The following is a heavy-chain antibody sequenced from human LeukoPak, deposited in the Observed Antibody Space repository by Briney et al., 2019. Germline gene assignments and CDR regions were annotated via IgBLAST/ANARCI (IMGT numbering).Heavy chain of an antibody. J-gene: IGHJ6*02. D-gene: IGHD2-2*01. Sequence: SETLSLTCTVSGGSISSYYWSWIRQPPGKGLEWIGYIYYSGSTNYNPSLKSRVTISVDTSKHQFSLKLSSVTAADTAVYYCARIVVPAAIPRYYYGMDVWGQGTTVTVSS. CDR3: ARIVVPAAIPRYYYGMDV. CDR2: IYYSGST. CDR1: GGSISSYY. V-gene: IGHV4-59*01.